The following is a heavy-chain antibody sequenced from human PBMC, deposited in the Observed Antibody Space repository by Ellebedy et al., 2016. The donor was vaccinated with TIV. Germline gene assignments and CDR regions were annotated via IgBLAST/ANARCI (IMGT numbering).Heavy chain of an antibody. J-gene: IGHJ4*02. D-gene: IGHD2-21*02. CDR1: GFTWADYA. CDR3: VRTARIADY. Sequence: GGSLRLSCADSGFTWADYARKRGRQAPGKGLEWVSGISWNSGSIGYADSVKGRFTISRDNAKNSLYLQMNSLRAEDTAVYYCVRTARIADYWGQGTLVTVSS. V-gene: IGHV3-9*01. CDR2: ISWNSGSI.